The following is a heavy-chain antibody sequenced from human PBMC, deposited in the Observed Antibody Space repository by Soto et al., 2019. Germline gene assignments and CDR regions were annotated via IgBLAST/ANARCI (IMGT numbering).Heavy chain of an antibody. CDR3: ARAPELPDYYDSSGYYYPY. Sequence: ASVKVSCKASGYTFTSYGISWVRQAPGQGLEWMGWISAYNGNTNYAQKLQGRVTMTTDTSTSTAYMELRSLRSDDTAVYYCARAPELPDYYDSSGYYYPYWRQGPLVTVCS. J-gene: IGHJ4*02. CDR2: ISAYNGNT. D-gene: IGHD3-22*01. V-gene: IGHV1-18*01. CDR1: GYTFTSYG.